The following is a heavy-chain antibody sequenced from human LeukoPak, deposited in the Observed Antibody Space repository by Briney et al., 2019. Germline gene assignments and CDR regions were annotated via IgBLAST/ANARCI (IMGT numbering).Heavy chain of an antibody. CDR3: ARHLRVGARQEFDY. J-gene: IGHJ4*02. D-gene: IGHD5/OR15-5a*01. CDR2: ILYSGTT. CDR1: GGSISSSNYY. Sequence: TSETLSLTCTVSGGSISSSNYYWGWIRQPPGKGLEWIGSILYSGTTYYNPSLESRITISVDTSKNQVSLKLNSVTAADTAVFYRARHLRVGARQEFDYWGQGTLVTVSS. V-gene: IGHV4-39*01.